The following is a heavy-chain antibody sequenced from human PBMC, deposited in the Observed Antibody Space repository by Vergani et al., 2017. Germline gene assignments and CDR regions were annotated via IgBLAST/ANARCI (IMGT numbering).Heavy chain of an antibody. CDR2: INNNGGST. J-gene: IGHJ4*02. Sequence: LEESGGGLIQPGGSLRLSCAASGFTFNSYAMTWVRQAPGKGLEWVSGINNNGGSTYYADSVKGRFTISRDNSKNTLYLQMNSLRVEDTAVYYCGRGSDNYKWGQGTLVTVSS. CDR1: GFTFNSYA. D-gene: IGHD1-1*01. V-gene: IGHV3-23*04. CDR3: GRGSDNYK.